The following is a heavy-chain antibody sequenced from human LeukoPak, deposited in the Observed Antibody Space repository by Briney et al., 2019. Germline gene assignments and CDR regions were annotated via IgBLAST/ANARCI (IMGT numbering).Heavy chain of an antibody. V-gene: IGHV3-7*01. CDR1: GFTFSNYW. Sequence: PGGSLRLSCAASGFTFSNYWVNWVRQAPGKGLEWVANIKQDGSEKYYADSVKGRFTISRDNSKNTLYLQMNSLRAEDTAVYYCAKDQGGHADYWGQGTLVTVSS. J-gene: IGHJ4*02. CDR3: AKDQGGHADY. CDR2: IKQDGSEK. D-gene: IGHD2-15*01.